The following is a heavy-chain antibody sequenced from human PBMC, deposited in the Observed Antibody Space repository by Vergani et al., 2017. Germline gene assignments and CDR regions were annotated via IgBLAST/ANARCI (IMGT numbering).Heavy chain of an antibody. J-gene: IGHJ4*02. Sequence: QVQLQESGPGLVKPSQTLSLTCTVSGDSISTGSYYWSWIRQPAGKGLEWIGRIYTSGSTNYNPSLKSRVTISVDTSKNQFSLKLSSVTAADTAVYYCARTGNYGEYYFDYWGQGTLVTVSS. CDR1: GDSISTGSYY. D-gene: IGHD1-7*01. CDR3: ARTGNYGEYYFDY. CDR2: IYTSGST. V-gene: IGHV4-61*02.